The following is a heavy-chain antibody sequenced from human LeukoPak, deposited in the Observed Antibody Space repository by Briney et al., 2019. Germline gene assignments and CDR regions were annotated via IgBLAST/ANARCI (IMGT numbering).Heavy chain of an antibody. V-gene: IGHV4-34*01. J-gene: IGHJ5*02. D-gene: IGHD1-1*01. CDR1: GGSSSGYY. CDR3: ARGRITKYNWFDP. Sequence: SETLSLTCAVYGGSSSGYYWSWIRQPPGKGLEWIGEINHSGSTNYNPSLKSRVTISVDTSKNQFSLKLSSVTAADTAVYYCARGRITKYNWFDPWGQGSLVTVSS. CDR2: INHSGST.